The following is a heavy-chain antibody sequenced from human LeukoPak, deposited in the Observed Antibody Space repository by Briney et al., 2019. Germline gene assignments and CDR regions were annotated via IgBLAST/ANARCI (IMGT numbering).Heavy chain of an antibody. J-gene: IGHJ6*02. CDR3: ARDYGGWTDGMDV. D-gene: IGHD4-23*01. CDR2: ISSSSSYI. CDR1: GFTFSSYS. V-gene: IGHV3-21*01. Sequence: PGGPLRLSCAASGFTFSSYSMNWVRQAPGKGLEWVSSISSSSSYIYYADSVKGRFTISRDNAKNSLYLQMNSLRAEDTAVYYCARDYGGWTDGMDVWGQGTTVTVSS.